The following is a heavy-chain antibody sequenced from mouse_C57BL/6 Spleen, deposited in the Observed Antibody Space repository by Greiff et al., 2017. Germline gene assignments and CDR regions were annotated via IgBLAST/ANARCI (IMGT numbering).Heavy chain of an antibody. CDR3: TRGDSSGYRYFDV. J-gene: IGHJ1*03. Sequence: VHLVESGAELVRPGASVTLSCKASGYTFTDYEMHWVKQTPVHGLEWIGAIDPETGGTAYNQKFKGKAILTADKSSSTAYMELRSLTSEDSAVYYCTRGDSSGYRYFDVWGTGTTVTVSS. V-gene: IGHV1-15*01. CDR2: IDPETGGT. D-gene: IGHD3-2*02. CDR1: GYTFTDYE.